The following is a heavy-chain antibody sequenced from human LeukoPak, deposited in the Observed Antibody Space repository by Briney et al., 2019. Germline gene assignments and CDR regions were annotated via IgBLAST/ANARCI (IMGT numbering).Heavy chain of an antibody. CDR3: ARAIRYYDFWSGYYSYVGGSHWLDP. Sequence: ASVKVSCKASGYTFPSYFMHWVRQAPGQGLEWMGIINPTGGSTTYAQKFQGRVTMTRDTSTSTVYMELSSLRSDDTAVYYCARAIRYYDFWSGYYSYVGGSHWLDPWGQGTLVTVSS. J-gene: IGHJ5*02. CDR1: GYTFPSYF. CDR2: INPTGGST. D-gene: IGHD3-3*01. V-gene: IGHV1-46*01.